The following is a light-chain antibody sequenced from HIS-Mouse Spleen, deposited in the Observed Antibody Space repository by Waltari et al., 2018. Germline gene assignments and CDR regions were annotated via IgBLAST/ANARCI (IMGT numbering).Light chain of an antibody. Sequence: DIQMTQSPSSLSASVGDRVTITCQASQDISNYFNWYQQKPGKAPKLLIYDASNLETGVPSRFSGSGSGTDFTFTISSLQPEDIATYYCQQYDNLPLFTFGPGTKVDIK. CDR1: QDISNY. CDR3: QQYDNLPLFT. V-gene: IGKV1-33*01. CDR2: DAS. J-gene: IGKJ3*01.